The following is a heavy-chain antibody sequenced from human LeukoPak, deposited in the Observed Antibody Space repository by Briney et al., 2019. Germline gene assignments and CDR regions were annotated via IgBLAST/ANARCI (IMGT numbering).Heavy chain of an antibody. D-gene: IGHD1-20*01. CDR1: GGSFSGYY. CDR3: ARSETITGTTLFDY. V-gene: IGHV4-34*01. Sequence: PSETLSLTCAVYGGSFSGYYWSWIRQPPGKGLEWIGEINHSGSTNYNPSLKSRVTISVGTSKNQFSLKLSSVTAADTAVYYCARSETITGTTLFDYWGQGTLVTVSS. CDR2: INHSGST. J-gene: IGHJ4*02.